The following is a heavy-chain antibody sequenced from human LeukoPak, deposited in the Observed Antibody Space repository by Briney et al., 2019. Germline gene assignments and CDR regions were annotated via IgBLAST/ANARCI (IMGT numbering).Heavy chain of an antibody. CDR2: ISYDGSNK. V-gene: IGHV3-30-3*01. CDR1: GFTFSSYA. Sequence: PGGSLRLSCAASGFTFSSYAMHWVRQAPGKGLEWVAVISYDGSNKYYADSVKGRFTISRDNSKNTLYLQMNSLRAEDTAVYYCARDPFYSGYFDYWGQGTLVTVSS. J-gene: IGHJ4*02. D-gene: IGHD4-11*01. CDR3: ARDPFYSGYFDY.